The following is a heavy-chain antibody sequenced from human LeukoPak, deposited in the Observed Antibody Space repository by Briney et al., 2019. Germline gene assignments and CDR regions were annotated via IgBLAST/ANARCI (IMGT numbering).Heavy chain of an antibody. J-gene: IGHJ4*02. Sequence: PSETLSLTCTVSGDSISSYYWSWIRQPPGKGLEWIGYIHYSGSTNYDPSLKSRVTISVDTSKNQFSLILSSVTTADTAVYYCAREVVAAAGTVDYWGQGTLVTVSS. CDR1: GDSISSYY. CDR2: IHYSGST. V-gene: IGHV4-59*01. CDR3: AREVVAAAGTVDY. D-gene: IGHD6-13*01.